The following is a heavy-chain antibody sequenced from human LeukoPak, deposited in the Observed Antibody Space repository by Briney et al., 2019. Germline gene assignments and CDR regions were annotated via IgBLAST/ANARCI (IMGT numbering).Heavy chain of an antibody. J-gene: IGHJ6*02. Sequence: SVKVSCKASGYTFTSYYMHWVRQAPGQGLEWMGGIIPIFGTANYAQKFQGRVTITADESTSTAYMKLSSLRSEDTAVYYCARAEPYSIPYYYYGMDVWGQGTTVTVSS. D-gene: IGHD6-13*01. CDR1: GYTFTSYY. V-gene: IGHV1-69*13. CDR3: ARAEPYSIPYYYYGMDV. CDR2: IIPIFGTA.